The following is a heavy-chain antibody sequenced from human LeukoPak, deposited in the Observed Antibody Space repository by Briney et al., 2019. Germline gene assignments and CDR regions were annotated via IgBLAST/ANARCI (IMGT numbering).Heavy chain of an antibody. J-gene: IGHJ6*02. D-gene: IGHD2-2*02. CDR3: ARHQCSGTRCYNFYFYGMDV. CDR1: GGSMSGSSYY. CDR2: IYYSWST. V-gene: IGHV4-39*01. Sequence: SETLSLTCSVSGGSMSGSSYYWGWIRQPPGKGLEWIGTIYYSWSTHYNPSLKSRVTISVDTSKNQFSLKLSSVTAADTAVYYCARHQCSGTRCYNFYFYGMDVWAKGPRSPSP.